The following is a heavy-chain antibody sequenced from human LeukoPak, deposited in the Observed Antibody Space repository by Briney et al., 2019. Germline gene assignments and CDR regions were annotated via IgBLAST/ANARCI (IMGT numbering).Heavy chain of an antibody. CDR1: GYTFIYYD. J-gene: IGHJ3*01. CDR2: INPYDNST. D-gene: IGHD5-18*01. CDR3: AKELNSYGYAFDV. V-gene: IGHV1-46*01. Sequence: ASVKVSCKASGYTFIYYDMHWVRQAPGQGLEWVGTINPYDNSTNCAQKFQGRVTMTRDMSTSTVYMELNSLRSEDTAVYYCAKELNSYGYAFDVWGQGTMVTVSS.